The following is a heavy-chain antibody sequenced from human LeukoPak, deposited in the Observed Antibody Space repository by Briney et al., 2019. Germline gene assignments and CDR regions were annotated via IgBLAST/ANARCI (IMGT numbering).Heavy chain of an antibody. CDR3: AKDVRAAAGTGYYFDY. Sequence: SETLSLTCTVSGGSISSYYWSWIRQPPGKGLEWIGYIYTSGSTNYNPSLKSRVTISVDTSKNQFSLKLSSVTAADTALYYCAKDVRAAAGTGYYFDYWGQGTLVTVSS. CDR1: GGSISSYY. CDR2: IYTSGST. D-gene: IGHD6-13*01. V-gene: IGHV4-4*09. J-gene: IGHJ4*02.